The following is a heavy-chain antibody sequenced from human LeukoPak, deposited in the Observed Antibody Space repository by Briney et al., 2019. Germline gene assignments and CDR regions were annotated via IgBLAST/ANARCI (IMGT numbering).Heavy chain of an antibody. CDR3: ARVYSANGYGSGYYDY. J-gene: IGHJ4*02. CDR1: GFTFSTYD. Sequence: GGSLRPSCVASGFTFSTYDMNWVRQAPGKGLEWVSAITSTSNHINYADSVKGRFTISRDSANNSLYLQMNSLRAEDTAVYYCARVYSANGYGSGYYDYWGQGTLVTVSS. D-gene: IGHD3-10*01. V-gene: IGHV3-21*01. CDR2: ITSTSNHI.